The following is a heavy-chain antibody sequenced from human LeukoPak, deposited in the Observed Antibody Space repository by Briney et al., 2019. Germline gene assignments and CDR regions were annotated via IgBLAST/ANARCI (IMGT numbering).Heavy chain of an antibody. D-gene: IGHD3-22*01. V-gene: IGHV3-21*05. J-gene: IGHJ4*02. CDR2: INSRSNEI. CDR3: ARDDYGNSAYPW. Sequence: GGSLRLSCAASESTFSDYNMNWVRQAPGKGLEWISYINSRSNEIYYADSVKGRFTISRDNAKRSLYLQMSGLSVEDTAVYYCARDDYGNSAYPWWGQGTLVTVSS. CDR1: ESTFSDYN.